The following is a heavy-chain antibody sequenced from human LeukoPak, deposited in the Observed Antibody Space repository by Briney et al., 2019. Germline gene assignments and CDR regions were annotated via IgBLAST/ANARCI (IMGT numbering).Heavy chain of an antibody. D-gene: IGHD3-10*01. CDR2: GHHSGST. J-gene: IGHJ4*02. CDR3: ARGDYYYGSGSYYSPTFDY. V-gene: IGHV4-38-2*02. CDR1: GYSISSGYY. Sequence: SETLSLTCTVSGYSISSGYYWGWIRQPPGKGLEWIGSGHHSGSTYYNLSLKSRVTVSLDTSKNQFSLKLRSVTAADTAVYYCARGDYYYGSGSYYSPTFDYWGQGTLVTVSS.